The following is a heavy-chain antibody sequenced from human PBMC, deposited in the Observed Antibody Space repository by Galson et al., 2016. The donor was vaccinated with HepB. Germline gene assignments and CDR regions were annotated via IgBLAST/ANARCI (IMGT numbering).Heavy chain of an antibody. D-gene: IGHD3-16*02. J-gene: IGHJ4*02. CDR2: VSGSAAGTEYGITT. V-gene: IGHV3-23*01. CDR1: GFTFSDYY. CDR3: ARVHTFYDYTWGTSRPRYFDY. Sequence: SLRLSCAASGFTFSDYYMTWIRQAPGKGLEWVAAVSGSAAGTEYGITTDYADSVKGRFTISRDNSKNTLYLQMNSLRAEDTAVYYCARVHTFYDYTWGTSRPRYFDYWGQGTLVTVSS.